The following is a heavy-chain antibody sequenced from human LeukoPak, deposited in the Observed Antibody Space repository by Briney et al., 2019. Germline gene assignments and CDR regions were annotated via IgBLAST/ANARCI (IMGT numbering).Heavy chain of an antibody. CDR3: ARVRSYGSGSYQYYFDY. CDR1: GGSISSYY. CDR2: IYYSGST. D-gene: IGHD3-10*01. V-gene: IGHV4-59*01. J-gene: IGHJ4*02. Sequence: PSETLSLTCTVSGGSISSYYWSWIRQPPGKGVEWIGYIYYSGSTNYNPSLKSRVTISVDTSKNQFSLKLSSVTAADTAVYYCARVRSYGSGSYQYYFDYWGQGTLVTVSS.